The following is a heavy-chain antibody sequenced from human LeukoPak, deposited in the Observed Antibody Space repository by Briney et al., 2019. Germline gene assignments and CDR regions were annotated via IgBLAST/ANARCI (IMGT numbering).Heavy chain of an antibody. CDR3: AASITMVRGVLDP. D-gene: IGHD3-10*01. CDR2: IIPILGIA. CDR1: GGTFSSYA. Sequence: SVKVPCKASGGTFSSYAISWVRQAPGQGLEWMGRIIPILGIANYAQKFQGRVTITADKSTSTAYMELSSLRSEDTAVYYCAASITMVRGVLDPWGQGTLVTVSS. V-gene: IGHV1-69*04. J-gene: IGHJ5*02.